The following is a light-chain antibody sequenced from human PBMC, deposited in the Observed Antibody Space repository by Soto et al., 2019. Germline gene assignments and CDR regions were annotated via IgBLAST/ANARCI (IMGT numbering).Light chain of an antibody. Sequence: DIQMTQSPSSLSASVGDRVTITCRASQSISSYLNWYQVKPGKAPKLLIYAASSLQSGVPSRFSASESGTDFTLTITTLQPEDFATYYCQQSYSTPWTFGQGTKVEIK. CDR2: AAS. V-gene: IGKV1-39*01. J-gene: IGKJ1*01. CDR1: QSISSY. CDR3: QQSYSTPWT.